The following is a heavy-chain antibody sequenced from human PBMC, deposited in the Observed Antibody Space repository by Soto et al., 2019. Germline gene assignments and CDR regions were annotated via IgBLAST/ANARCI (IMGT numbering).Heavy chain of an antibody. V-gene: IGHV3-7*01. CDR2: IKQDGSEK. D-gene: IGHD3-22*01. CDR1: GFTFSSYW. J-gene: IGHJ5*02. Sequence: GGSLRLSCAASGFTFSSYWMSWVRQAPGKGLEWVANIKQDGSEKYYVDSVKGRFTISRDNAKNSLYLQMNRLRAEDTAVYYCARDSGYYDSSGYNWFDPWGQGTLVTVSS. CDR3: ARDSGYYDSSGYNWFDP.